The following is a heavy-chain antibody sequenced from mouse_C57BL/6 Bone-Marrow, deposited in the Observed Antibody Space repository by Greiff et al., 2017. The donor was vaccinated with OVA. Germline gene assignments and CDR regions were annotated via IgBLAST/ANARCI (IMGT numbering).Heavy chain of an antibody. Sequence: EVQLVESGGGLVQPGGSLSLLCAASGFPFSDYYMSWARQPPGRALEGLGFIRNKANGYTTEYSASVKGRFTISRDNSQSILYLQMNALRAEDSATYYCARYPMVTTDAMDYWGQGTSVTVSS. CDR1: GFPFSDYY. CDR2: IRNKANGYTT. J-gene: IGHJ4*01. V-gene: IGHV7-3*01. D-gene: IGHD2-2*01. CDR3: ARYPMVTTDAMDY.